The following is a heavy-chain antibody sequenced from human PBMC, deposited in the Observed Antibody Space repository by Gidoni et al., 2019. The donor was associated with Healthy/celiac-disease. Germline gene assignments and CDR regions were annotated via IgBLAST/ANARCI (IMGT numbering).Heavy chain of an antibody. J-gene: IGHJ4*02. CDR3: AREAYYYDSSGYYPDY. V-gene: IGHV4-39*07. Sequence: QLQLQESGPGLVKPSETLSLTCTVSGGSISSSRYYWGWIRQPPGKGLEWIGSIYYSGSTYYNPSLKSRVTISVDTSKNQFSLKLSSVTAADTAVYYCAREAYYYDSSGYYPDYWGQGTLVTVSS. CDR1: GGSISSSRYY. D-gene: IGHD3-22*01. CDR2: IYYSGST.